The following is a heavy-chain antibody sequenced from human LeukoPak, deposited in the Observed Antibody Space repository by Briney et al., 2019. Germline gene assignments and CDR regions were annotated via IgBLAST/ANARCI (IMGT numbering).Heavy chain of an antibody. CDR3: ARLASSSWPLYYYYGMDV. D-gene: IGHD6-13*01. Sequence: ASVKVSCKASGYTFTSYDINWVRQAPGQGLEWMGWMNPNNGNTGYAQKFQGRVTMTRSTSISTAYMELSSLRSEDTAVYYCARLASSSWPLYYYYGMDVWGQGTTVTVSS. J-gene: IGHJ6*02. CDR2: MNPNNGNT. CDR1: GYTFTSYD. V-gene: IGHV1-8*01.